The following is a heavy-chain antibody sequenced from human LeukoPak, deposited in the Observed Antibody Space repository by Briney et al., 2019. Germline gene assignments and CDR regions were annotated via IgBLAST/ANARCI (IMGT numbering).Heavy chain of an antibody. Sequence: SSETLSLTCTVSGGSISSYYWSWIRQPPGKGLEWIGYIYYSGSTNYNPSLKSRVTISVDTSKNQFSLKLSSVTAADTAVYYCARGVYNWNDGWFDPWGQGTLVAVSS. CDR1: GGSISSYY. J-gene: IGHJ5*02. CDR3: ARGVYNWNDGWFDP. V-gene: IGHV4-59*01. D-gene: IGHD1-20*01. CDR2: IYYSGST.